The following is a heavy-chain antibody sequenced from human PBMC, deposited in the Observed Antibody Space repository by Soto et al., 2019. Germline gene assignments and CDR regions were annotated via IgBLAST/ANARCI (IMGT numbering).Heavy chain of an antibody. CDR3: ARHSDGDYAYYYYMDV. CDR1: GGSISSYY. D-gene: IGHD4-17*01. Sequence: SETLSLTCTVSGGSISSYYWSWIRQPPGKGLEWIEYIYYSGSTNYNPSLKSRVTISVDTSKNQVSLKLSSVTAADTAVYYCARHSDGDYAYYYYMDVWGKGTRVTVSS. J-gene: IGHJ6*03. CDR2: IYYSGST. V-gene: IGHV4-59*08.